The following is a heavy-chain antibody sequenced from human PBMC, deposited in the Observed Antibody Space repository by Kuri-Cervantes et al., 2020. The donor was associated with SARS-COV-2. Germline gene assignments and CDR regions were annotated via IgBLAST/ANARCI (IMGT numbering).Heavy chain of an antibody. CDR2: ISSSSSYI. D-gene: IGHD2-21*01. Sequence: ETLSLTCAASGFTFSSYSMNWVRQAPGKGLEWVSYISSSSSYIYYADSVKGRFSISRDHSMLYLNMNSLRVEDTAVYYCARAASEASMSSRKYFQNWGQGTLVTVSS. CDR1: GFTFSSYS. CDR3: ARAASEASMSSRKYFQN. J-gene: IGHJ1*01. V-gene: IGHV3-21*05.